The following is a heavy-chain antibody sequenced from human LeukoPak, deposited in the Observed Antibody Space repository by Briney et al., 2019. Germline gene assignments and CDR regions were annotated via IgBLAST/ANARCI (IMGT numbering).Heavy chain of an antibody. D-gene: IGHD3-22*01. Sequence: GASVKVSCKASGYTFTGYYMHWVRQAPGQGLEWMGWINPNSGGTNYAQKFRGRVTMTRDTSISTAYMELSRLRSDDTAVYYCASSDYYDSSGPDYWGQGTLVTVSS. J-gene: IGHJ4*02. CDR1: GYTFTGYY. CDR3: ASSDYYDSSGPDY. CDR2: INPNSGGT. V-gene: IGHV1-2*02.